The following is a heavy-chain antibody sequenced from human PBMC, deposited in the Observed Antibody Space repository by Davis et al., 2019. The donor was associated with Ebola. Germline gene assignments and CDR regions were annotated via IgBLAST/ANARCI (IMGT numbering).Heavy chain of an antibody. Sequence: GGSLRLSCAASGFTFSSYVMSWVRQAPGKGLEWVSAISGSGGSTYYADSVKGGFTISRDNSKSTLYLQMNSLRDEVTAVDYCAKGRATVTTGDWFDYWGQGTLVTVSS. D-gene: IGHD4-11*01. J-gene: IGHJ5*01. CDR1: GFTFSSYV. CDR2: ISGSGGST. V-gene: IGHV3-23*01. CDR3: AKGRATVTTGDWFDY.